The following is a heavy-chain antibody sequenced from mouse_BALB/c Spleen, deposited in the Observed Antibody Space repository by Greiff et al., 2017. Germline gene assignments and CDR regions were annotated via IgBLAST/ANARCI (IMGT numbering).Heavy chain of an antibody. J-gene: IGHJ3*01. Sequence: LVKPGASVKISCKASGYSFTGYYMHWVKQSHGKSLEWIGYISCYNGATSYNQKFKGKATFTVDTSSSTAYMQFNSLTSEDSAVYYWANGWEDGFAYWGQGTLVTVSA. V-gene: IGHV1S34*01. D-gene: IGHD4-1*01. CDR2: ISCYNGAT. CDR3: ANGWEDGFAY. CDR1: GYSFTGYY.